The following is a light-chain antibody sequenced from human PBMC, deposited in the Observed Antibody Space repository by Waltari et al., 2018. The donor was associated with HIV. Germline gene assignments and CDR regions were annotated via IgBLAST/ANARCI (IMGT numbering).Light chain of an antibody. CDR2: GDT. CDR1: SSHIGKNI. Sequence: QSMLAQPPSVSGTPGQRVIISCSGGSSHIGKNIVNWYQQFPGPAPNLVTYGDTQRPSGVPDRFSGSKSGTSASLAISGLQSEDEADYYCAVWDDTLKGLFGGGTKLTV. J-gene: IGLJ2*01. CDR3: AVWDDTLKGL. V-gene: IGLV1-44*01.